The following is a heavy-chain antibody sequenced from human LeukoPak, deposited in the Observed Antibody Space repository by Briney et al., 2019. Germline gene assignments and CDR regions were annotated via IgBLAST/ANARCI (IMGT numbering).Heavy chain of an antibody. CDR2: INHSGST. J-gene: IGHJ4*02. Sequence: SETLSLTCAVYGGSLSGYYWSWIRQPPGKGLEWIGEINHSGSTNYNPSLKSRVTISVDTSKNQFSLKLTSVTAADTAVYYCARQGGIAAAGNFDNWGQGTLVTVSS. CDR1: GGSLSGYY. CDR3: ARQGGIAAAGNFDN. V-gene: IGHV4-34*01. D-gene: IGHD6-13*01.